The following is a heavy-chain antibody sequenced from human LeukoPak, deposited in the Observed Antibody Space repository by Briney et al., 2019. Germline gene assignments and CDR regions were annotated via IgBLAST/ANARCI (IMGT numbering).Heavy chain of an antibody. CDR2: IIPIFGTA. CDR1: GGTFSSYA. J-gene: IGHJ5*02. D-gene: IGHD3-3*01. CDR3: ARCRLYYDFWYWFDP. V-gene: IGHV1-69*05. Sequence: GASVKVSCKASGGTFSSYAISWVRQAPGQGLEWMGGIIPIFGTANYAQKFQGRVTITTDESTSTAYMELSSLRSEDTAVYYCARCRLYYDFWYWFDPWGQGTLVTVSS.